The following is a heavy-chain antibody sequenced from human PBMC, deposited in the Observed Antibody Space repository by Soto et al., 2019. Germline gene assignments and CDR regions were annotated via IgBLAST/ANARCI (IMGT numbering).Heavy chain of an antibody. CDR1: GYTFTDYA. J-gene: IGHJ4*02. D-gene: IGHD6-25*01. CDR3: AREYSSGTPLLDY. V-gene: IGHV1-3*01. CDR2: VNGGNGNT. Sequence: GASVKVSCKPSGYTFTDYAMHWVRQAPGQRLEWMAWVNGGNGNTKYSQKFQGRVTITRDTSASTAYMELSSLRSEDTAMYYCAREYSSGTPLLDYWGQGTLVTVSS.